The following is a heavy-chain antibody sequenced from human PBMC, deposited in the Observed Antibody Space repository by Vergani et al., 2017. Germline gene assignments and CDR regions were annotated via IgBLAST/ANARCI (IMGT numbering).Heavy chain of an antibody. CDR3: ARESSYGDYGY. Sequence: QVQLQESGPGLVKPSETLSLTCTVSGGSISSYYWSWIRQSPGKGLEWIGYIYYSGSTNYNPSLKSRVTISVDTSKNQFSLKLSSVTAADTAVYYCARESSYGDYGYWGQGTLVTVSS. J-gene: IGHJ4*02. CDR1: GGSISSYY. V-gene: IGHV4-59*01. D-gene: IGHD4-17*01. CDR2: IYYSGST.